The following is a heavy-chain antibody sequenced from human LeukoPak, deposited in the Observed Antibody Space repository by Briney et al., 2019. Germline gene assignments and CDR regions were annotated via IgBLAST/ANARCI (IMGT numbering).Heavy chain of an antibody. CDR3: ARSVAVAARRIYWYFDL. D-gene: IGHD6-19*01. Sequence: GGSLRLSRAASGFTVSNNYMSWVRQAPGKGLEWVSVIYSGDNTYYADSVKGRFTISRDNSKNTVYLQMNSLRAEDTAVYFCARSVAVAARRIYWYFDLWGRGTLVTVSS. J-gene: IGHJ2*01. CDR2: IYSGDNT. V-gene: IGHV3-53*01. CDR1: GFTVSNNY.